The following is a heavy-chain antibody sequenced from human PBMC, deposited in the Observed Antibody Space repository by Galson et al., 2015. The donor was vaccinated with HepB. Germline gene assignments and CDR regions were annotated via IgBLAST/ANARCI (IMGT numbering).Heavy chain of an antibody. CDR1: GFTFSNAW. CDR3: TTDLSSWYPLYYYYYMDV. J-gene: IGHJ6*03. V-gene: IGHV3-15*07. CDR2: IKSKTDGGTT. Sequence: SLRLSCAASGFTFSNAWMNWVRQAPGKGLEWVGRIKSKTDGGTTDYAAPVKGRFTISRDDSKNTLYLQMNSLKTEDTAVYYCTTDLSSWYPLYYYYYMDVWGKGTTVTVSS. D-gene: IGHD6-13*01.